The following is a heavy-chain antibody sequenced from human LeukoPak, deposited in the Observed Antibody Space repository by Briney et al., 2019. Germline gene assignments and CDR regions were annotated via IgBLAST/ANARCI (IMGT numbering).Heavy chain of an antibody. V-gene: IGHV4-39*01. CDR2: IYYSGST. CDR1: GGSISSSSYY. J-gene: IGHJ4*02. CDR3: ASRRPWIQLFDY. D-gene: IGHD5-18*01. Sequence: PSETLSLTCTVSGGSISSSSYYWGWIRQPPGKGLEWIGSIYYSGSTYYNPSLKSRVTISVDTSKNQFSLKLSSVTAADTAVYYCASRRPWIQLFDYWGQGTLVTVSS.